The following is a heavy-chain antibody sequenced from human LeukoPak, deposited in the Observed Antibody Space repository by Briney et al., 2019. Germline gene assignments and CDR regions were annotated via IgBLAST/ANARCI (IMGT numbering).Heavy chain of an antibody. CDR3: ARHLRVYSRTSYYFDY. V-gene: IGHV4-39*01. Sequence: SSETLSLTCTVSGGSISSSSYYWGWIRQPPGKGLEWIGSIYYSGSTYYNPSLKSRVTISVDTSKNQFSLKLSSVTAADTAVYYCARHLRVYSRTSYYFDYWGQGTLVTVSS. D-gene: IGHD6-13*01. CDR2: IYYSGST. J-gene: IGHJ4*02. CDR1: GGSISSSSYY.